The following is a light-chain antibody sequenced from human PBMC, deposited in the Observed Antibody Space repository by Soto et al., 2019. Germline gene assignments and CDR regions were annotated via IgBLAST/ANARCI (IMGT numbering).Light chain of an antibody. CDR3: QYYDSSLSGYV. CDR1: SSNIGAGYE. Sequence: QSVLTQPPSVSDSPGQRVTISCTGSSSNIGAGYEAHWYQQVPGTAPKLLIYENNNRPSGVTDRFSGSKSGTSASLAITGLQAEDEADYYCQYYDSSLSGYVFGTGTKLPVL. J-gene: IGLJ1*01. V-gene: IGLV1-40*01. CDR2: ENN.